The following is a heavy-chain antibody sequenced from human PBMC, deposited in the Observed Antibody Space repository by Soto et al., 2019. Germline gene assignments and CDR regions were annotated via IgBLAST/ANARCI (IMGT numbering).Heavy chain of an antibody. CDR1: GYTFTSYA. Sequence: GASVKVSCKASGYTFTSYAMHWVRQAPGQRLEWMGWINAGNGNTKYSQKFQGRVTITRDTSASTAYMELSSLRSEDTAVYYCARDLLVAVAGFDYWGQGTLVTVSS. CDR2: INAGNGNT. J-gene: IGHJ4*02. D-gene: IGHD6-19*01. CDR3: ARDLLVAVAGFDY. V-gene: IGHV1-3*01.